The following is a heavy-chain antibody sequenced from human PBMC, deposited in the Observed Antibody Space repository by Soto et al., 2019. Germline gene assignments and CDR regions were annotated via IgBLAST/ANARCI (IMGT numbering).Heavy chain of an antibody. CDR3: ARAAPRYCSGSSCYSGRNC. Sequence: SETLSLTCAVYGGSFSGYYWSWIRQPPGKGLEWIGEINHSGSTNYNPSLKSRVTISVDTSKNQFSLKLSSVTAADTAVYYCARAAPRYCSGSSCYSGRNCWGQGTLVTVAS. CDR2: INHSGST. J-gene: IGHJ4*02. V-gene: IGHV4-34*01. D-gene: IGHD2-15*01. CDR1: GGSFSGYY.